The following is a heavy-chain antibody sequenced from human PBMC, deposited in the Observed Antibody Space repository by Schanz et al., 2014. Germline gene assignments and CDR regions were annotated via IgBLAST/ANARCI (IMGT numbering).Heavy chain of an antibody. D-gene: IGHD2-8*02. J-gene: IGHJ6*02. CDR3: ARDSLRGATGGYGMDV. CDR1: GGSFSSNY. V-gene: IGHV4-34*02. CDR2: INHGGST. Sequence: QVQLQQWGAGLLKPSETLSLTCAVYGGSFSSNYWSWIRQPPGKGLEWIGEINHGGSTNYNPSLKSRVTISVDTSKNQFSLNLSSVTAADTAVYYCARDSLRGATGGYGMDVWGQGTTVTVSS.